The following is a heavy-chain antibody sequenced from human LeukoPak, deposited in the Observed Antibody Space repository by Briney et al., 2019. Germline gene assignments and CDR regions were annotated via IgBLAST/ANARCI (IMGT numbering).Heavy chain of an antibody. J-gene: IGHJ3*02. CDR1: GGSFSVYY. D-gene: IGHD2-8*01. CDR2: INHSGST. CDR3: ARLVYANDAFDI. Sequence: SETLSLTCAVYGGSFSVYYWSWIRQPPGKGLEWIGEINHSGSTNYNPSLKSRVTISVDTSKNQFSLKLSSVTAADTAVYYCARLVYANDAFDIWGQGTMVTVSS. V-gene: IGHV4-34*01.